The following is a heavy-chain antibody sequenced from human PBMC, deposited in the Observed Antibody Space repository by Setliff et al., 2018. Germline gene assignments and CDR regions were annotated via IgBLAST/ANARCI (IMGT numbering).Heavy chain of an antibody. Sequence: PSETLSLTCAVYGGSFSGYYWSWIRQPPGKGLEWIGEINHSGSTNNNPSLKSRVTISVDTSENQFSLRLSSVTAADTAVYYCARTYNFWSGYFDYWGQGTLVTVSS. CDR3: ARTYNFWSGYFDY. V-gene: IGHV4-34*01. CDR2: INHSGST. CDR1: GGSFSGYY. D-gene: IGHD3-3*01. J-gene: IGHJ4*02.